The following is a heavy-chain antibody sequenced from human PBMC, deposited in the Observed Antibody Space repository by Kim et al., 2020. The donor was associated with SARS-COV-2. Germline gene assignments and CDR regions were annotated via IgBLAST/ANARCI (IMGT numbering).Heavy chain of an antibody. Sequence: GGSLRLSCAASGFTFSSYEMNWVRQAPGKGLEWVSYISSSGSTIYYADSVKGRFTISRDNAKNSLYLQMNSLRAEDTAVYYCARDGFEGITIFGVVISPHCFDYWGQGTRVTVSS. CDR1: GFTFSSYE. V-gene: IGHV3-48*03. CDR2: ISSSGSTI. J-gene: IGHJ4*02. CDR3: ARDGFEGITIFGVVISPHCFDY. D-gene: IGHD3-3*01.